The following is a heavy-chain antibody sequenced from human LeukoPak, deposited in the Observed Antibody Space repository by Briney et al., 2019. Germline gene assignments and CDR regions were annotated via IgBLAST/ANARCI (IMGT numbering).Heavy chain of an antibody. CDR2: IAYTGT. CDR3: ANRFFSEF. D-gene: IGHD3-10*01. Sequence: GGSLRLSCAASGFTFSDYAMNWVRQAPGKGLECVSSIAYTGTYYADSVKGRFIVSRDDSKSMLFLQMNSLRAEDTAVYFCANRFFSEFWGQGILVTVSS. CDR1: GFTFSDYA. V-gene: IGHV3-23*01. J-gene: IGHJ4*02.